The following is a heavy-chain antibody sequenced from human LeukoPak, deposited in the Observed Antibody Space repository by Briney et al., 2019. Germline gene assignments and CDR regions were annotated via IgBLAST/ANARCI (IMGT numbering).Heavy chain of an antibody. CDR3: ASTDGIYTGYDTGYFDY. CDR1: GFTFSSYS. Sequence: PGGSLRLSCAASGFTFSSYSMNWVRQAPGKGLEWISYISSYSSTIYYADSVKGRFTISRDNAKNSLYLQMNSLRDDDTAVYYCASTDGIYTGYDTGYFDYWGQGTLVTVSS. J-gene: IGHJ4*02. V-gene: IGHV3-48*02. CDR2: ISSYSSTI. D-gene: IGHD5-12*01.